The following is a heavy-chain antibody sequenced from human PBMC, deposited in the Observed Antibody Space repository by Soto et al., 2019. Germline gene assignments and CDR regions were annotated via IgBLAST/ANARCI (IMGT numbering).Heavy chain of an antibody. Sequence: EVQLLESGGGLVQPGGSLRLSCTASGFTFSSHAMTWVRQAPGKGLEWVSGLSDSGGSTYYADSVKGRFTISRDNSMNTLYLQMNTLRVEDTAVYYCAKVSSSWYSGFFDFFGQGTLVTVSS. CDR2: LSDSGGST. CDR3: AKVSSSWYSGFFDF. CDR1: GFTFSSHA. J-gene: IGHJ4*02. V-gene: IGHV3-23*01. D-gene: IGHD6-13*01.